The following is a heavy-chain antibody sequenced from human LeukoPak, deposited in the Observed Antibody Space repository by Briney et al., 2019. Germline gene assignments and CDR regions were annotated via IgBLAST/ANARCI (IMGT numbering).Heavy chain of an antibody. CDR3: AKETRGYSGYELDY. V-gene: IGHV3-53*01. J-gene: IGHJ4*02. CDR1: GFTVSSNY. D-gene: IGHD5-12*01. Sequence: GGSLRLSCAASGFTVSSNYMSWVRQAPGKGLEWVSVIYSGGSTYYADSVKGRFTISRDNSKNTLYLQMNSLRAEDTAVYYCAKETRGYSGYELDYWGQGTLVTVSS. CDR2: IYSGGST.